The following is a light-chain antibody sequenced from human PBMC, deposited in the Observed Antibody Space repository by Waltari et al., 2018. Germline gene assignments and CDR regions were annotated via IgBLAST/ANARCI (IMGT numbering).Light chain of an antibody. J-gene: IGKJ2*01. CDR1: QTITTY. CDR2: AAS. CDR3: QQSYDTPYT. Sequence: IQLTQSPSSLSASVGDRVTITCRASQTITTYLHWYQQKPGKAPNLLIYAASNLQSGVPSRFRGSGSGSDFTLTISSLQPEDFATYFCQQSYDTPYTFGQGTKLEI. V-gene: IGKV1-39*01.